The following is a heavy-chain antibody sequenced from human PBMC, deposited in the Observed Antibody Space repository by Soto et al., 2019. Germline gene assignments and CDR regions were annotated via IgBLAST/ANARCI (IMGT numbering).Heavy chain of an antibody. CDR1: GFTFSSYA. J-gene: IGHJ5*02. D-gene: IGHD3-10*01. CDR3: AKGNKVRGVIIIGIRWFDP. CDR2: ISGSGGST. V-gene: IGHV3-23*01. Sequence: PGGSLRLSCAASGFTFSSYAMSWVRQAPGKGLEWVSAISGSGGSTYYADSVKGRFTISRDNSKNTLYLQMNSLRAEDTAVYYCAKGNKVRGVIIIGIRWFDPWGQGTLVTVSS.